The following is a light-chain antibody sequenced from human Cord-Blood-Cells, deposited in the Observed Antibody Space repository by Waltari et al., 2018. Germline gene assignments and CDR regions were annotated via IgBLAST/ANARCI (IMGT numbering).Light chain of an antibody. CDR3: SSYTSSSTWV. J-gene: IGLJ3*02. CDR1: SSDVGGYNY. Sequence: QSALTQPASVSGSPGQSIPISCTGTSSDVGGYNYVAWYQQHPGKAPKLMIYDVRKRPSGVSNRFSGSKSGNTASLTISGLQAEDEADYYCSSYTSSSTWVFGGGTKLTVL. V-gene: IGLV2-14*01. CDR2: DVR.